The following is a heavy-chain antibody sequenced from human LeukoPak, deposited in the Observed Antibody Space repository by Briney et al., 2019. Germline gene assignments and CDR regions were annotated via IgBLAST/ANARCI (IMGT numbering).Heavy chain of an antibody. V-gene: IGHV3-74*01. CDR3: AKDRIHRGYSSSWYEGSFDY. Sequence: GGSLRLSCAASGFTFSSYWMHWVRQAPGKGLVWVSRINSDGSSTSYADSVKGRFTISRDNAKNTLYLQMSSLRAEDTAVYYCAKDRIHRGYSSSWYEGSFDYWGQGTLVTVSS. CDR2: INSDGSST. J-gene: IGHJ4*02. D-gene: IGHD6-13*01. CDR1: GFTFSSYW.